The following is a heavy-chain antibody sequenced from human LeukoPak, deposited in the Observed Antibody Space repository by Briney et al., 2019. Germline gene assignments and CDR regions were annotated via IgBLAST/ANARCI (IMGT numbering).Heavy chain of an antibody. CDR1: GFTFSSYA. CDR3: AREFGIAAAGQHGFDY. J-gene: IGHJ4*02. Sequence: GGSLRLSCAASGFTFSSYAMSWVRQAPGKGLEWVSYISSSGGTIYYADSVKGRFTISRDNAKNSLYLQMNSLRAEDTAVYYCAREFGIAAAGQHGFDYWGQGTLVTVSS. D-gene: IGHD6-13*01. V-gene: IGHV3-48*04. CDR2: ISSSGGTI.